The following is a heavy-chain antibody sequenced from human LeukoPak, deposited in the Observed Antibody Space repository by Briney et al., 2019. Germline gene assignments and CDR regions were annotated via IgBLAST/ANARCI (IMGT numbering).Heavy chain of an antibody. D-gene: IGHD1-26*01. V-gene: IGHV3-21*01. CDR3: ARGPFGGSSLGAFDI. CDR1: GFTFSSYS. J-gene: IGHJ3*02. CDR2: ISSSSSYI. Sequence: GGSLRLSCAASGFTFSSYSMNWVRQAPGKGLEWVSSISSSSSYIYYADSMKGRFTISRDNAKNSLYLQMNSLRAEDTAIYYCARGPFGGSSLGAFDIWGQGTMVTVSS.